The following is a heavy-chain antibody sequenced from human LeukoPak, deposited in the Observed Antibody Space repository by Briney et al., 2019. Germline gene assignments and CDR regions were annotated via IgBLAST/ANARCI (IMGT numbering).Heavy chain of an antibody. D-gene: IGHD2-15*01. CDR3: ARGRKVGSSPRQYFQH. V-gene: IGHV4-34*01. CDR1: GGSFSGFY. Sequence: SETLSLTCAVYGGSFSGFYWRWPRQPPGKGLEWIGEINHSGSTNYNPSLKSRVTVSVDTSKNQFSLKLSSVTAADTAVYYCARGRKVGSSPRQYFQHWGQGTLVTVSS. CDR2: INHSGST. J-gene: IGHJ1*01.